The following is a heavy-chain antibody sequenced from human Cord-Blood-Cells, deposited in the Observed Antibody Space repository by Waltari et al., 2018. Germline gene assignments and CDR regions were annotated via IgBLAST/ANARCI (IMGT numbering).Heavy chain of an antibody. CDR3: ARGVTITMIVVVIHYGMDV. CDR1: GGSFSGYY. D-gene: IGHD3-22*01. J-gene: IGHJ6*02. CDR2: INHSGST. V-gene: IGHV4-34*01. Sequence: QVQLQQWGAGLLKPSETLSLTCAVYGGSFSGYYWCWLRKPPGKGLEWIGEINHSGSTNYNPSLKSRVTISVDTSKNQFSLKLSSVTAADTAVYYCARGVTITMIVVVIHYGMDVWGQGTTVTVSS.